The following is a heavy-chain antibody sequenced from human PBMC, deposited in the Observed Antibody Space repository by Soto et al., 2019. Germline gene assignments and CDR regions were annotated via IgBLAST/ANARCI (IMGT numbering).Heavy chain of an antibody. CDR1: GFTFSSYA. CDR3: AKDSSSEYYYYMDV. D-gene: IGHD6-6*01. V-gene: IGHV3-23*01. CDR2: ISGSGGST. J-gene: IGHJ6*03. Sequence: GGSLILSCAASGFTFSSYAMSWVRQAPGKGLEWVSAISGSGGSTYYADSVKGRFTISRDNSKNTLYLQMNSLRAEDTAVYYCAKDSSSEYYYYMDVWGKGTTVTVSS.